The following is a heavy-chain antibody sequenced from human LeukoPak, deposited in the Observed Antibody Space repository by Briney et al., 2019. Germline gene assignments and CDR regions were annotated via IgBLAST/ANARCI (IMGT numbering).Heavy chain of an antibody. Sequence: SETLSLTCTVSGGSISSYYWSWIRQPAGKGLEWIGRIYTSGSTNYNPSLKSRVTMSVDTSKNQFSPKLSSVTAADTAVYYCARDLLDCSSTSCYRWFDPWGQGTLVTVSS. CDR1: GGSISSYY. D-gene: IGHD2-2*01. J-gene: IGHJ5*02. CDR3: ARDLLDCSSTSCYRWFDP. V-gene: IGHV4-4*07. CDR2: IYTSGST.